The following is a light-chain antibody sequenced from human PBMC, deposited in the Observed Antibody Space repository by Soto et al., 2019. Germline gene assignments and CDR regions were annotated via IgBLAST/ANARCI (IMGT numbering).Light chain of an antibody. CDR3: QQSYSTTWT. CDR2: AAS. V-gene: IGKV1-39*01. CDR1: QNIRSR. J-gene: IGKJ1*01. Sequence: DNQITQSPSTLSASVGDRVTITCRASQNIRSRLAWFQQKPGKAPKLLIYAASSLQSGVPSRFSGSGSGTGFTLTISSLQPEDFATYYCQQSYSTTWTFGQGTKVDIK.